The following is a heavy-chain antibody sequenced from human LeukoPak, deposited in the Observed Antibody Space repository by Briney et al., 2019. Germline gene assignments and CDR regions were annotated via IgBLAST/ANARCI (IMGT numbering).Heavy chain of an antibody. D-gene: IGHD1-14*01. CDR2: NYYSGST. CDR3: ARSTGYYFDY. Sequence: PSETLSLTCTVSGGSISSYYWSWIRQPPGKGLEWIGYNYYSGSTNYYPSLKSRVTVSVDTSKNQFSLKLSSVTAADTAVYYCARSTGYYFDYWGQGTLVTVSS. CDR1: GGSISSYY. J-gene: IGHJ4*02. V-gene: IGHV4-59*01.